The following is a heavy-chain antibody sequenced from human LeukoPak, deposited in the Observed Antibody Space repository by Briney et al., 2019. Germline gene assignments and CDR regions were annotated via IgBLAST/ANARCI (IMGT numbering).Heavy chain of an antibody. CDR3: ARDMGWQQFDQ. D-gene: IGHD6-19*01. CDR2: INKDGGEK. V-gene: IGHV3-7*01. J-gene: IGHJ4*02. Sequence: GGSLRLTCVASRFTFSNYWMTWVRQAPGKGLERVANINKDGGEKYYMESVKGRFTISRDNAKNSLYLQMNSLTVEDTAVYYCARDMGWQQFDQWGQGTLVTVSS. CDR1: RFTFSNYW.